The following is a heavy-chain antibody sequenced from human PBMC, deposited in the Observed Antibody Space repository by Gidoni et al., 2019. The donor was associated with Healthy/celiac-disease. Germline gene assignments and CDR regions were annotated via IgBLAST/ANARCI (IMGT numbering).Heavy chain of an antibody. Sequence: QVQLQESGPGLVKPSQTLSLTCTVSGGSISSGSYYWSWIRQPAGKGLEWIGRIYTSGSTNYNPSLKSRVTMSVDTSKNQFSLKLSSVTAADTAVYYCARAAVVVSSFDYWGQGTLVTVSS. V-gene: IGHV4-61*02. J-gene: IGHJ4*02. CDR2: IYTSGST. D-gene: IGHD2-15*01. CDR3: ARAAVVVSSFDY. CDR1: GGSISSGSYY.